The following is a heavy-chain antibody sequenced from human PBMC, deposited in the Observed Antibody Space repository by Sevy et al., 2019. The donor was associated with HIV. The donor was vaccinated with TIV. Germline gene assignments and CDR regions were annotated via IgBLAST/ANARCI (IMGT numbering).Heavy chain of an antibody. CDR3: AKTLQKLHFHPPYFDY. CDR2: ISATGGST. D-gene: IGHD6-13*01. J-gene: IGHJ4*02. CDR1: GFTLGSYT. V-gene: IGHV3-23*01. Sequence: GGSLRLSCAASGFTLGSYTMNWVRQAPGEGLEWVASISATGGSTYYADSVKGRFTISRDVSKGLLYLQMNSLTAEDTAIFYCAKTLQKLHFHPPYFDYWVQGTLVTVSS.